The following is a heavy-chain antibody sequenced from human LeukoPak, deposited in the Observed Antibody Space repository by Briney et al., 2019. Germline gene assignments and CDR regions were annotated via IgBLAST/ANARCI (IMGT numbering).Heavy chain of an antibody. CDR3: ARVTGGRYCSTTSCYMRGWFDP. D-gene: IGHD2-2*02. V-gene: IGHV1-69*13. J-gene: IGHJ5*02. CDR1: GCTFSSYA. Sequence: AVNVSCKSSGCTFSSYAISWVRPAPGQGLAWMGGIIPVFGTSNYAQKFQGRVTINADESTRTDYMELSSLRSEDTAVYYCARVTGGRYCSTTSCYMRGWFDPWGQGTLVTVPS. CDR2: IIPVFGTS.